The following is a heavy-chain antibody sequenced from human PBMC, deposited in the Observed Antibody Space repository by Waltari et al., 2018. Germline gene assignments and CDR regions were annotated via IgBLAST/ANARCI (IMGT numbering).Heavy chain of an antibody. CDR1: GVTRRRYW. CDR3: ARGARRTTVTTGWWYFDL. J-gene: IGHJ2*01. CDR2: SNSDGSST. Sequence: EVQLVESGGGLVQPGGSLRLSCVASGVTRRRYWTHWVRQAPGKGLVGVARSNSDGSSTSYADSVKGRFTISKDNAKNTVYLQMNSLRAEDTAIYYCARGARRTTVTTGWWYFDLWGRGTLVTVSS. D-gene: IGHD4-17*01. V-gene: IGHV3-74*01.